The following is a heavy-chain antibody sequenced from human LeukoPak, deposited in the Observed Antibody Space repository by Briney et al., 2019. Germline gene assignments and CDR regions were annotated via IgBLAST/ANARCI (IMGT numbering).Heavy chain of an antibody. J-gene: IGHJ4*02. CDR2: INHSGST. CDR3: ARVSGYSYGSFDY. CDR1: GGSFSGYY. Sequence: WETLSLTCAVYGGSFSGYYWSWIRQPPGKGLEWIGEINHSGSTNYNPSLKSRVTISVDTSKNQFSLKLSSVTAADTAVYYCARVSGYSYGSFDYWGQGTLVTVSS. V-gene: IGHV4-34*01. D-gene: IGHD5-18*01.